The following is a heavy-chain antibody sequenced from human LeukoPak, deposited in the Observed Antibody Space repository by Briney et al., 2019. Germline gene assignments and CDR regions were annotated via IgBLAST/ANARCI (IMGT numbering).Heavy chain of an antibody. J-gene: IGHJ4*02. CDR2: IYYSGST. D-gene: IGHD6-13*01. CDR3: ARADSSSWYLFDY. V-gene: IGHV4-59*01. Sequence: SETLSPTCTVSGGSISSYYWSWVRQPPGKGLEWIGYIYYSGSTNYNPSLKSRVTISVDTSKNQFSLKLSSVTAADTAVYYCARADSSSWYLFDYWGQGTLVTVSS. CDR1: GGSISSYY.